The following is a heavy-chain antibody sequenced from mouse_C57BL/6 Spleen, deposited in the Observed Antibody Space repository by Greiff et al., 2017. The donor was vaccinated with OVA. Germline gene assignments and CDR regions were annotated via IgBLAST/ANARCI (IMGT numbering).Heavy chain of an antibody. V-gene: IGHV5-6*01. D-gene: IGHD4-1*02. CDR1: GFTFSSYG. CDR3: ARQLDNWDAYVDY. CDR2: ISSCGSYT. Sequence: EVKLVESGGDLVKPGGSLKLSCAASGFTFSSYGMSWVRQTPDKRLEWVATISSCGSYTYYPDNVKGRFTISRDNAKNTLYLQRSSLKSEDTAMYYSARQLDNWDAYVDYWGQGTTLTVAS. J-gene: IGHJ2*01.